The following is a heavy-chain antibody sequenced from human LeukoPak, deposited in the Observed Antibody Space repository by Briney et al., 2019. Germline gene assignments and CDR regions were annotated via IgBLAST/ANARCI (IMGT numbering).Heavy chain of an antibody. CDR2: MNTDGRNI. V-gene: IGHV3-74*01. J-gene: IGHJ4*02. CDR3: ARENWYLDN. Sequence: GGSLRLSCAASGFTFRTYWMHWVRQIPGKGLVWVSRMNTDGRNIGYADSVKGRFTISRDNAKNTLYLQMNSLRAEDTAVYYCARENWYLDNWGQGTLVTVSS. CDR1: GFTFRTYW. D-gene: IGHD2-15*01.